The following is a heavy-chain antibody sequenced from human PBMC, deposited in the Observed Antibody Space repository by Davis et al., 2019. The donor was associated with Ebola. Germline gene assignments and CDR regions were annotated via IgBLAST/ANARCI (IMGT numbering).Heavy chain of an antibody. CDR3: AKDRLTMIVRPYYYGMDV. J-gene: IGHJ6*02. V-gene: IGHV1-46*01. CDR2: INPSGGST. CDR1: EYTFTSYY. D-gene: IGHD3-22*01. Sequence: ASVKVSCKASEYTFTSYYMHWVRQAPGQGLEWMGIINPSGGSTSYAQKFQGRVTMTRDTSTSTVYMELSSLRAEDTAVYYCAKDRLTMIVRPYYYGMDVWGQGTTVTVSS.